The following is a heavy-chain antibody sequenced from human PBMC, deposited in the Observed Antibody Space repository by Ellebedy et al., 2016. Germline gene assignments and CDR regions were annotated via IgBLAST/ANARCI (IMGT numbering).Heavy chain of an antibody. V-gene: IGHV1-3*01. Sequence: NFRGRVTITRDTSASTAYMELSSLRSEDTAVYYCAREGHSGYDFDNWGQGTLVTVSS. D-gene: IGHD5-12*01. CDR3: AREGHSGYDFDN. J-gene: IGHJ4*02.